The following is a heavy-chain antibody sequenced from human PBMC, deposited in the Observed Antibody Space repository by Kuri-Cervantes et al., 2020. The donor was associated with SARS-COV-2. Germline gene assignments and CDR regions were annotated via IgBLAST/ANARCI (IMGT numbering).Heavy chain of an antibody. D-gene: IGHD6-13*01. Sequence: GGSRRLSCAASAFTFSSYGMHWVRRAPGKGLEWVAFIRYDGSNKYYADSVKGRFTISRDDSKNKLYLQMNSLRAEDTAVYYCARDLRIAAAGFDSWGQGTLVTVSS. J-gene: IGHJ4*02. V-gene: IGHV3-30*02. CDR3: ARDLRIAAAGFDS. CDR1: AFTFSSYG. CDR2: IRYDGSNK.